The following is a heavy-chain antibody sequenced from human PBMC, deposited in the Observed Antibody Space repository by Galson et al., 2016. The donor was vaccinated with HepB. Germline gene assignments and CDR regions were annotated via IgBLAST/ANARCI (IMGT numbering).Heavy chain of an antibody. J-gene: IGHJ4*02. CDR3: ARGLGRFGEFANDY. V-gene: IGHV3-21*01. CDR1: GFTVSTYS. D-gene: IGHD3-10*01. Sequence: SLRLSCAGSGFTVSTYSMNWVRQAPGKGLEWVSFIRGSSTDIYYADSVKGRFTISRDNAKNSLYLQMNSLRAEDTAVYYCARGLGRFGEFANDYGGQGTLVTVSS. CDR2: IRGSSTDI.